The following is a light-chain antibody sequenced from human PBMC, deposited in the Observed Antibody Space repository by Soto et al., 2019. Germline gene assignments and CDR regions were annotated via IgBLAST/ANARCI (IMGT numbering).Light chain of an antibody. Sequence: QSVLTQPASVSGSPGQSISISCTGSSSDVGAYNYVAWYQQKPGKAPKLLIYGVDNRPSGISHRFSGSKSGNTASLTISGLQTEDEADYYCSSYTVINTAVFGGGTKLTVL. CDR2: GVD. CDR3: SSYTVINTAV. V-gene: IGLV2-14*01. CDR1: SSDVGAYNY. J-gene: IGLJ3*02.